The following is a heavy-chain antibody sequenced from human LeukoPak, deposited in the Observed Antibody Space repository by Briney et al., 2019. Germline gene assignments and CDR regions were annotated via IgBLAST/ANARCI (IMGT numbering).Heavy chain of an antibody. J-gene: IGHJ4*02. CDR1: GGSISSYY. Sequence: SETLSLTCAVSGGSISSYYWSWIWQRPGEGLGWIGYIYYSGSTNYNPSLKSRVTIYVHTSKNKFSLTLSSVTAADTAVYYCAREVEVTGDSYYFDYWGQGTLVTVSS. D-gene: IGHD7-27*01. CDR3: AREVEVTGDSYYFDY. CDR2: IYYSGST. V-gene: IGHV4-59*01.